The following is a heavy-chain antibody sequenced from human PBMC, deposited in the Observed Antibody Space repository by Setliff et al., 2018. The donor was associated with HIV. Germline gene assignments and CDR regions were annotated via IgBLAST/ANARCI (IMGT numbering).Heavy chain of an antibody. D-gene: IGHD2-15*01. J-gene: IGHJ4*02. V-gene: IGHV3-23*01. CDR1: GFTFSSYA. Sequence: GGSLRLSCVGSGFTFSSYAMSWVRQAPGKGLEWVSSISSSDVTTYYVDSVKGRFAISRDNAMNTAYLQMNSLRGEDTALYYCSLGYCSGGSCYGYSGDYWGQGTLITVSS. CDR3: SLGYCSGGSCYGYSGDY. CDR2: ISSSDVTT.